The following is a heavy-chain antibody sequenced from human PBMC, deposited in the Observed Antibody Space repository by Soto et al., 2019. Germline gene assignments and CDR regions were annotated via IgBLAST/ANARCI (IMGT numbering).Heavy chain of an antibody. Sequence: EVQLVESGGGLVKPGGSLRLSCAASGFTFSSYSMNWVRQAPGKGLEWVSSISSSSSYIYYADSVKGRFTISRDNAKNSLYLQMNSLRAEDTAVYYCARDYSGSGSRDYFDYWGQGTLVTVSS. CDR1: GFTFSSYS. CDR2: ISSSSSYI. J-gene: IGHJ4*02. D-gene: IGHD3-10*01. V-gene: IGHV3-21*01. CDR3: ARDYSGSGSRDYFDY.